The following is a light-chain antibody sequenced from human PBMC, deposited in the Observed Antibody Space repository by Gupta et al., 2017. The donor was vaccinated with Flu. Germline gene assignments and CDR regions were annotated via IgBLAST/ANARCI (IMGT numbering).Light chain of an antibody. CDR2: DVS. Sequence: EIVLTQSPATLSSSPGERATLSCRASQSVGSFLAWYQQKPGQSPRLLIYDVSKRATGVPGRFSGSGSGTDFTLTISFLEPEDFALYYCQRRSNWPATFGGGTKVEIK. CDR1: QSVGSF. J-gene: IGKJ4*01. CDR3: QRRSNWPAT. V-gene: IGKV3-11*01.